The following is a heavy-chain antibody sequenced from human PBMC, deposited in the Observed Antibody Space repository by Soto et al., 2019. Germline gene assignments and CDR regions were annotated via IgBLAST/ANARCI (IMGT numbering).Heavy chain of an antibody. CDR3: FRVGPGTYWY. J-gene: IGHJ2*01. V-gene: IGHV4-59*01. CDR2: IFYSGRT. Sequence: PSETLSLTCTVSGCSIINSYWSWVRQPPGKGLEWIGYIFYSGRTNYNPSLKSRVTISVDTSKNQFSLNLSSATAADTAVYYCFRVGPGTYWY. CDR1: GCSIINSY. D-gene: IGHD1-1*01.